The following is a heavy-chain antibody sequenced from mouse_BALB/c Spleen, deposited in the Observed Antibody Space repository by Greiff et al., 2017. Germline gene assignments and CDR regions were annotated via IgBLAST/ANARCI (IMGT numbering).Heavy chain of an antibody. J-gene: IGHJ3*01. CDR1: GFSLTSYD. CDR3: VRSWAWFAY. Sequence: QVQLKESGPGLVAPSQSLSITCTVSGFSLTSYDISWIRQPPGKGLEWLGVIWTGGGTNYNSAFMSRLSISKDNSTSQVFLKMHSLQTDDTAIYYCVRSWAWFAYWGQGTLVTVSA. CDR2: IWTGGGT. V-gene: IGHV2-9-2*01. D-gene: IGHD4-1*01.